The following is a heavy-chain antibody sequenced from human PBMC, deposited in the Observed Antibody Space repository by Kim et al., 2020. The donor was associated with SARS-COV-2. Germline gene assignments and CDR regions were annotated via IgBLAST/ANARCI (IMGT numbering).Heavy chain of an antibody. V-gene: IGHV4-31*03. Sequence: SETLSLTCTVSGGSISSGGYYWSWIRQHPGKGLEWIGYIYYSGSTYYNPSLKSRVTISVDTSKNQFSLKLSSVTAADTAVYYCARANMITFGGVIVHFDYWGQGTLFTVSS. D-gene: IGHD3-16*02. CDR1: GGSISSGGYY. J-gene: IGHJ4*02. CDR3: ARANMITFGGVIVHFDY. CDR2: IYYSGST.